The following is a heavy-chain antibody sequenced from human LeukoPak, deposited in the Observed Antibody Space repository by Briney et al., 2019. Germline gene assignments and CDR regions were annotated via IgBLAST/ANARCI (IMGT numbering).Heavy chain of an antibody. D-gene: IGHD6-13*01. CDR1: GYTFTGYY. J-gene: IGHJ4*02. Sequence: GASVKVSCKASGYTFTGYYMHWVRQAPGQGLEWMGWINPNSGGTNYAQKFQGRVTMTRDTSISTAYMELSRLRSDDTAVYYCARVLAAAGRQISEFDYWGQGTLVTVSS. CDR3: ARVLAAAGRQISEFDY. V-gene: IGHV1-2*02. CDR2: INPNSGGT.